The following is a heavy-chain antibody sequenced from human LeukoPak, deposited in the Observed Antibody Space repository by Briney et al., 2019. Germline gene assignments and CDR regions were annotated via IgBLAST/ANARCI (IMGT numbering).Heavy chain of an antibody. D-gene: IGHD3-16*01. CDR2: ISAYNGNT. CDR3: ARVRLSTYISAADP. CDR1: GYTFTSYG. V-gene: IGHV1-18*01. J-gene: IGHJ5*02. Sequence: ASVKVSCKASGYTFTSYGISWVRQAPGQGLEWMGWISAYNGNTNYAQKLQGRVTMTTDTSTSTAYMELRSLRSDDTAVYYCARVRLSTYISAADPWGQGTLVTVSS.